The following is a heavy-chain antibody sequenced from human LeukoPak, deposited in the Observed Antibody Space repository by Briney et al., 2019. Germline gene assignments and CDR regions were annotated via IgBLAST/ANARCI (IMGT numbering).Heavy chain of an antibody. J-gene: IGHJ4*02. CDR1: GFTFSSYA. CDR3: AKDRFFMVRGGGFDY. Sequence: GGSLRLSCAASGFTFSSYAMSWVRQAPGKGLEWVSSISGSGGGTFYADSVKGRFTISRDNSKNTLYLQMNSLRAEDTAVYYCAKDRFFMVRGGGFDYWGQGTLVTVSS. CDR2: ISGSGGGT. D-gene: IGHD3-10*01. V-gene: IGHV3-23*01.